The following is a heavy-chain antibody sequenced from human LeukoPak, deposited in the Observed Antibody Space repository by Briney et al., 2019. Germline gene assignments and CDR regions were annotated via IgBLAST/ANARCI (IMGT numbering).Heavy chain of an antibody. V-gene: IGHV3-23*01. D-gene: IGHD3-3*01. CDR3: AKDGLLRFLEWLDAHFIQH. J-gene: IGHJ1*01. CDR2: ISGSGGST. Sequence: HPGGSLRLSCAASGFTFSSYAMSWVRQAPGKGLEWVSAISGSGGSTYYADSVKGRFTISRDNSKNTLYLQMNSLRAEDTAVYYCAKDGLLRFLEWLDAHFIQHWGQGTLVTVSS. CDR1: GFTFSSYA.